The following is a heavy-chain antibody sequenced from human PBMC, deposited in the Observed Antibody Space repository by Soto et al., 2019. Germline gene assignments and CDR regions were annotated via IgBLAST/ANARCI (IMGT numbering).Heavy chain of an antibody. V-gene: IGHV1-18*01. Sequence: QVQLVQSGAEVKKPGASVKVSCKASGYTFTTYDISWVRQAPGQGLEWMGRISTYNGDTNYPQSLQGRLTMTTDTSTATAYMELRSLGSDDTAVYYCARDPYHVLMVNAPNLYGMDVWVQGTTVTVSS. D-gene: IGHD2-8*01. CDR3: ARDPYHVLMVNAPNLYGMDV. CDR1: GYTFTTYD. J-gene: IGHJ6*02. CDR2: ISTYNGDT.